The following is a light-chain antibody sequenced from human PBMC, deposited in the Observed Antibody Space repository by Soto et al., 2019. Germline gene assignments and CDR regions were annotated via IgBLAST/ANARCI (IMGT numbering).Light chain of an antibody. J-gene: IGKJ1*01. CDR3: QQYNDWPRT. CDR1: QSVSSK. Sequence: EVVLTQSPGTLSLSPGERATVSCGASQSVSSKLAWYQQKPGQAPRLLIYGAPTRATGIPARFSGSGSGTEFTLTISSLQSEDFAVYYCQQYNDWPRTFGQGTKVDIK. CDR2: GAP. V-gene: IGKV3-15*01.